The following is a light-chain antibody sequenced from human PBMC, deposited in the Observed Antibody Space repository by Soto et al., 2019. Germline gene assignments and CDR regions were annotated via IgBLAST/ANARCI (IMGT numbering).Light chain of an antibody. J-gene: IGLJ2*01. V-gene: IGLV2-14*01. Sequence: QSVLTQPASVSGSPGQSLTISCTGTSSDIGGYNYVSWYQQHPGEAPKLIISEVSNRPSDVSHRFSGSKSGNTASLILSGLQAEDEADYYSSSYTINFPGIFGAGTKVTVL. CDR3: SSYTINFPGI. CDR1: SSDIGGYNY. CDR2: EVS.